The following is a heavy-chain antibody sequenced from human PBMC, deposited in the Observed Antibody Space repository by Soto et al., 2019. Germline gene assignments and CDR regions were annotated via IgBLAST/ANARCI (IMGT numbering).Heavy chain of an antibody. CDR1: GFTFSRHA. V-gene: IGHV3-23*01. CDR2: ISGNSGGT. CDR3: ARKPNGFDS. J-gene: IGHJ5*01. Sequence: EVQLLESGGGLVQPGGSLRLSCAASGFTFSRHAMTWVRQAPGKGLEWVSSISGNSGGTYYADSVKGRFTISRDNSKKKLYLQMNSLRAEDTALYYCARKPNGFDSWGQGTLVTVSS.